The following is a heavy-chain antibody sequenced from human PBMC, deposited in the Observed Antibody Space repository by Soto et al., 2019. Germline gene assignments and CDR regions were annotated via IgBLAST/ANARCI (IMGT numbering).Heavy chain of an antibody. Sequence: QVQLVQSGAEVKKPGSSVKVSCKASGGTFNNFAINWVRLAPGQGLEWMGGIIPIFDSPNYAQKFKDRVTITADNSTTTAYMELGSLTSDDTAIYYCARGTYCRGIGCYGGYYSYYDMDVWGQGTTVSVSS. J-gene: IGHJ6*02. CDR2: IIPIFDSP. CDR1: GGTFNNFA. CDR3: ARGTYCRGIGCYGGYYSYYDMDV. D-gene: IGHD2-15*01. V-gene: IGHV1-69*06.